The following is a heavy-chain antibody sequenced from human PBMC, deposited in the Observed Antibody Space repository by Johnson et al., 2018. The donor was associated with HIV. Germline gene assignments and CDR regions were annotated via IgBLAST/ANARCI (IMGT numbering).Heavy chain of an antibody. CDR2: IYSGGST. Sequence: EVQLVESGGGVVQPGGSLRLSCAASGFTVSSNYMSWVRQAPGKGLEWVSVIYSGGSTYYADSVKGRFTISRDNSKNTLYLQMNSLRAEDTAVYYCARAPRPDAFDIWGQGTMVTVSS. J-gene: IGHJ3*02. V-gene: IGHV3-53*01. CDR1: GFTVSSNY. CDR3: ARAPRPDAFDI.